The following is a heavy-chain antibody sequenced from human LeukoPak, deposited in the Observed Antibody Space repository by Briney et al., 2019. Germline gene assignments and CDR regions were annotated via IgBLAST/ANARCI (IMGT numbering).Heavy chain of an antibody. D-gene: IGHD3-22*01. J-gene: IGHJ3*02. CDR3: ARGYDSSGYYLDAFDN. V-gene: IGHV4-30-2*01. Sequence: SQTLSLTCAVSGGSISSGGYSWSWIRQPPGKGLEWIGYIYHSGSTYYNPSLKSRVTISVDRSKNQFSLKLSSVTAADTAVYYCARGYDSSGYYLDAFDNWGQGTMVTVSS. CDR1: GGSISSGGYS. CDR2: IYHSGST.